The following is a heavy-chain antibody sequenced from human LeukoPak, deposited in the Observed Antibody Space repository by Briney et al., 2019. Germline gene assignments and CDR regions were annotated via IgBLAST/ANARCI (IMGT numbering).Heavy chain of an antibody. J-gene: IGHJ6*02. V-gene: IGHV3-7*03. CDR2: INHNGNVN. Sequence: GGSLRLSCAASGFTFSSYWMNWARQAPGKGLEWVPSINHNGNVNYYVDSVKGRFTISRDNAKNSLYLQMSNLRAEDTAVYFCARGGGLDVWGQGATVTVSS. D-gene: IGHD3-16*01. CDR1: GFTFSSYW. CDR3: ARGGGLDV.